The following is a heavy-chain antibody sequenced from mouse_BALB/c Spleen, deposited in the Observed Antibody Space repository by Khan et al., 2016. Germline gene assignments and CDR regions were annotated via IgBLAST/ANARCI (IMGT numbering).Heavy chain of an antibody. Sequence: QVQLQQSGAELVRPGSSVKISCKASGYAFSGYWMNWVKQRPGQGLEWIGQIYPGAGDTNYNGKFKGKATLTADKSSSTAYMQLSSLTSEDSAVYLCARGTPFASWGQGTLVTVSA. CDR2: IYPGAGDT. CDR3: ARGTPFAS. J-gene: IGHJ3*01. V-gene: IGHV1-80*01. D-gene: IGHD2-14*01. CDR1: GYAFSGYW.